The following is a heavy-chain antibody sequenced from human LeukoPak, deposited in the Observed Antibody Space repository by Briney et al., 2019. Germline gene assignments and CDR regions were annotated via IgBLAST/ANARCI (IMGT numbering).Heavy chain of an antibody. CDR1: GFTFNRYW. CDR3: ARGRGTIYIFDY. CDR2: INSDGSST. D-gene: IGHD2/OR15-2a*01. V-gene: IGHV3-74*01. Sequence: GGCLRLSCAASGFTFNRYWMHWVRQVPGKGLVWVSRINSDGSSTTYADSVKGRFTISRDNARNTLYLQMNSLRAEDTAVYYCARGRGTIYIFDYWGQGTLVTVCS. J-gene: IGHJ4*02.